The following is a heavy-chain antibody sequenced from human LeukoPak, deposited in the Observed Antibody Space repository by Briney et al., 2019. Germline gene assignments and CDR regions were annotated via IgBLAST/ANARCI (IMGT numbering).Heavy chain of an antibody. J-gene: IGHJ4*02. CDR2: ISDTGDST. Sequence: GGSLRLSCAVSGFTFNTYGMSWVRQAPGKGLEWVSAISDTGDSTYYADSVKGRFTISRDNSKNTLYLQMNSLRAEDTAVYYCARDYIAVAGPFDYWGQGTLVTVSS. CDR3: ARDYIAVAGPFDY. CDR1: GFTFNTYG. D-gene: IGHD6-19*01. V-gene: IGHV3-23*01.